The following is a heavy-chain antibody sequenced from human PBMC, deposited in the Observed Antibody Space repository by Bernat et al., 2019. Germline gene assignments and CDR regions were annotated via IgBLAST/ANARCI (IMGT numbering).Heavy chain of an antibody. CDR2: INPIGGIT. Sequence: QGQLVQSGSEVKRPGASVKVSCKASGYTITSYYIHWVRQAPGQGLEWMGIINPIGGITAYAQRFQGRVTVTRDTSTATVYMELSSLRSEDTAIYFCARDYFGSGSYAANFCDPWGQGTLVTVSS. D-gene: IGHD3-10*01. V-gene: IGHV1-46*03. CDR3: ARDYFGSGSYAANFCDP. CDR1: GYTITSYY. J-gene: IGHJ5*02.